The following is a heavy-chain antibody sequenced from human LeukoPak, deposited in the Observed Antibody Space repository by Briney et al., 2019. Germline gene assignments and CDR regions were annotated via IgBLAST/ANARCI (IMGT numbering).Heavy chain of an antibody. CDR1: GGSISSYY. Sequence: SETLSLTCTVSGGSISSYYWSWIRQPPGKGLEWIGYIYYSGSTNYNPSLKSRVTMSVDTSKNQFSLKLSSVTAADTAVYYCARGNPRSGWYFDYWGQGTLVTVSS. D-gene: IGHD6-19*01. CDR2: IYYSGST. J-gene: IGHJ4*02. CDR3: ARGNPRSGWYFDY. V-gene: IGHV4-59*12.